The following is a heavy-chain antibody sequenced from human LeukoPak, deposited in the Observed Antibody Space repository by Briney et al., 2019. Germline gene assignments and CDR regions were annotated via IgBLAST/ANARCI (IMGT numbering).Heavy chain of an antibody. CDR3: AKGRSLGYSYGLLDY. J-gene: IGHJ4*02. CDR1: GFTFSNYG. V-gene: IGHV3-30*18. CDR2: ISYDGSNK. Sequence: GGSLRLSCAASGFTFSNYGMHWVRQAPGKGLEWVAVISYDGSNKHYADSVKGRFTISRDNSKNTLYLQMNSLRAEDTAIYYCAKGRSLGYSYGLLDYWGQGTLVTVSS. D-gene: IGHD5-18*01.